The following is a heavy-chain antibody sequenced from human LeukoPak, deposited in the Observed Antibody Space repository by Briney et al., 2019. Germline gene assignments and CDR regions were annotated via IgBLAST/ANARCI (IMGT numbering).Heavy chain of an antibody. CDR2: ISGSGGST. CDR3: AKSSQLRYFDWLLNY. V-gene: IGHV3-23*01. J-gene: IGHJ4*02. Sequence: GGSLRLSCAASGFTFSSYAMSWVRQPPGKGLEWVSAISGSGGSTYYADPVKGRFTISRDNSKNTLYLQMNSLRAEDTAVYYCAKSSQLRYFDWLLNYWGQGTLVTVSS. CDR1: GFTFSSYA. D-gene: IGHD3-9*01.